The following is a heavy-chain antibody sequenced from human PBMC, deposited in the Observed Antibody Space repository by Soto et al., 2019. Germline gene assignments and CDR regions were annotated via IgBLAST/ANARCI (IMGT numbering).Heavy chain of an antibody. V-gene: IGHV3-30*18. Sequence: GGSLRLSCAASGFTFSSYAMSWVRQAPGKGLEWVSVIRDGGSNKYYADSVKGRFTISRDNSKNTLYLQMNSLRAEDTAVYYCAKEGDSWGQGTLVTVSS. D-gene: IGHD3-22*01. CDR2: IRDGGSNK. CDR3: AKEGDS. J-gene: IGHJ4*02. CDR1: GFTFSSYA.